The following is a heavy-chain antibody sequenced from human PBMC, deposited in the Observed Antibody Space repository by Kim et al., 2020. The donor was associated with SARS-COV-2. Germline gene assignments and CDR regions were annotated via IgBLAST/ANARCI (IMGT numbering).Heavy chain of an antibody. CDR2: DT. J-gene: IGHJ4*02. Sequence: DTRYSPSFQGQVTISDDKSISTAYLQWSSLKASDTAMYYCARVQQGEINYWGQGTLVTVSS. CDR3: ARVQQGEINY. D-gene: IGHD6-13*01. V-gene: IGHV5-51*01.